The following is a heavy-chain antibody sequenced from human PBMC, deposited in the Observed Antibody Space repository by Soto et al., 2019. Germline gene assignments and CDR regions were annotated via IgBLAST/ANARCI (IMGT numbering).Heavy chain of an antibody. Sequence: PSETLSLTCAVYGGSFSGYYWSWIRQPPGKGQEWIGEINHSGSTNYNPSIKSRVTISVDTSKNQFSLKLSSVTAADTAVYYCARGLGLRVTIFGLVRNWFDPWGQGTLVTVSS. D-gene: IGHD3-3*01. CDR2: INHSGST. V-gene: IGHV4-34*01. CDR1: GGSFSGYY. J-gene: IGHJ5*02. CDR3: ARGLGLRVTIFGLVRNWFDP.